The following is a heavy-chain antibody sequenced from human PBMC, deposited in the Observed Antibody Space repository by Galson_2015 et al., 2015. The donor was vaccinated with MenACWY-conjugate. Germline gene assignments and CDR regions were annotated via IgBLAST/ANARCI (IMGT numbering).Heavy chain of an antibody. CDR3: ARGPPLNPYDSSGYYYSDY. D-gene: IGHD3-22*01. Sequence: GLEWIGEINHSGSTNYNSSLKSRVTISVDTSKNQFSLTLSSVTAADTAVYYCARGPPLNPYDSSGYYYSDYWDQGTLVTVSS. V-gene: IGHV4-34*01. J-gene: IGHJ4*02. CDR2: INHSGST.